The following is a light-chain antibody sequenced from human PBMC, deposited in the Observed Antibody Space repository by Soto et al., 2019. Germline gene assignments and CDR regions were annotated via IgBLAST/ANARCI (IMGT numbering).Light chain of an antibody. J-gene: IGLJ2*01. CDR2: EGS. CDR1: SSDVGSYNL. Sequence: QSALTQPASVSRSPGQSITISCTGTSSDVGSYNLVSWYQQHPGKAPKLMIYEGSKRPSGVSNRFSGSKSGNTASLTISGLQAEDEADYYCCSYAGVGVFGGGTKLTVL. CDR3: CSYAGVGV. V-gene: IGLV2-23*01.